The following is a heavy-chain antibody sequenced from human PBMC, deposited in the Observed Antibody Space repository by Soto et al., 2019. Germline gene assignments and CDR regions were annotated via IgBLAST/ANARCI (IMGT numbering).Heavy chain of an antibody. V-gene: IGHV3-9*01. CDR2: ISWNSGSI. Sequence: GGSLRLSCAASGFTFDDYAMHWVRQAPGKGLEWVSGISWNSGSIGYADSVKGRFTISRDNAKNSLYLQMNSLRAEDTALYYCAKDIWGTNLYAFDIWGQGTMVTVSS. CDR3: AKDIWGTNLYAFDI. CDR1: GFTFDDYA. D-gene: IGHD3-16*01. J-gene: IGHJ3*02.